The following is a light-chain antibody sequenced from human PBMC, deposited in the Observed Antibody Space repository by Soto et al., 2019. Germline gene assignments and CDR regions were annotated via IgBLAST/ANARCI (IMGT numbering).Light chain of an antibody. CDR1: SSDVGGYNY. V-gene: IGLV2-14*01. CDR2: EVT. CDR3: SSYTSSTPYVV. J-gene: IGLJ2*01. Sequence: QSALTQPASVSGSPGQSITISCTGTSSDVGGYNYVSWYQQDPGRAPKLMIYEVTNRPSGVSNRFSGSKSGNTASLTISGLQAEDEADYYRSSYTSSTPYVVFGGGTKLTVL.